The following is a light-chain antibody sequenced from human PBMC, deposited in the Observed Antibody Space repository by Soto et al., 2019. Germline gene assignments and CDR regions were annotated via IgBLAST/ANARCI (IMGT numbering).Light chain of an antibody. Sequence: DIQMTQSPPSLSASVGDRVTITCRASKGINNYLAWFQQQPGKAPKPLIYATSTLHSGVPSRFTGSGSGTEFTLTITSLHPEDFVTYYCQQYNSYPWTFGQGTKVEVK. CDR1: KGINNY. CDR2: ATS. V-gene: IGKV1-16*01. CDR3: QQYNSYPWT. J-gene: IGKJ1*01.